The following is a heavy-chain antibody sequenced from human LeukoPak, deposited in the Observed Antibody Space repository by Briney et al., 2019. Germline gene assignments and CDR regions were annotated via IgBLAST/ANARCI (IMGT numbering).Heavy chain of an antibody. J-gene: IGHJ4*02. D-gene: IGHD3-10*01. Sequence: ASVKVSCKASGYTFTSYDINWVRQATGQGLEWMGWMNPNSGNTGYAQKFQGRVTMTRDTSISTAYMELSRLRSDDTAVYYCARARITMVRGVIITPIDYWGQGTLVTVSS. CDR1: GYTFTSYD. CDR2: MNPNSGNT. CDR3: ARARITMVRGVIITPIDY. V-gene: IGHV1-8*01.